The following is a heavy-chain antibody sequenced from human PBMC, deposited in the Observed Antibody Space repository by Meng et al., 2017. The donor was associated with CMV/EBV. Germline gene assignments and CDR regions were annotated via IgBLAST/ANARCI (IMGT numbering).Heavy chain of an antibody. CDR2: INHSGST. V-gene: IGHV4-34*01. Sequence: SETLSLTCAVYGGSFSGYYWSWIRQPPGKGLEWIGEINHSGSTNYNPSLKSRVTISVDTSKNQFSLKLSSVTAADTAVYYCARGTLNRGYIVVVPAAIQDFTWFDPWGQGTLVTVSS. CDR3: ARGTLNRGYIVVVPAAIQDFTWFDP. CDR1: GGSFSGYY. D-gene: IGHD2-2*02. J-gene: IGHJ5*02.